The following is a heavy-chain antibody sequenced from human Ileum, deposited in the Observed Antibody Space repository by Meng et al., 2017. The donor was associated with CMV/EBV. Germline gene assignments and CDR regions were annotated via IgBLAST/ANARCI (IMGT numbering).Heavy chain of an antibody. J-gene: IGHJ4*02. CDR1: GGSVNRNTYY. CDR2: IFDSGSA. CDR3: VRDHGSSSWFFY. Sequence: HLQDAGPGLVKPSETLSLTCTASGGSVNRNTYYWGWIRQPPGKSLEWIGTIFDSGSAFYNPSLQSRVSVSIDMSRNQLSLSLSSVTAADTAVYYCVRDHGSSSWFFYWGQGTLVTVSS. V-gene: IGHV4-39*07. D-gene: IGHD6-13*01.